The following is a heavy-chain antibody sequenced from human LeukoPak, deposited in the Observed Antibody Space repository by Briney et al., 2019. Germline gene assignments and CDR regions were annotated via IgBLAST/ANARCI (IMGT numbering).Heavy chain of an antibody. J-gene: IGHJ5*02. D-gene: IGHD2-2*01. CDR3: ARIACSGTTCYGNSVDP. CDR1: GYTFINYG. Sequence: ASVKVSCKASGYTFINYGFNWVRQAPGQGLEWRGWISTYTGNTLCAQRFQGRVTMTTDTSTTTAYMELRSLRSDDTAMYYCARIACSGTTCYGNSVDPWGQGTLVTVSS. CDR2: ISTYTGNT. V-gene: IGHV1-18*01.